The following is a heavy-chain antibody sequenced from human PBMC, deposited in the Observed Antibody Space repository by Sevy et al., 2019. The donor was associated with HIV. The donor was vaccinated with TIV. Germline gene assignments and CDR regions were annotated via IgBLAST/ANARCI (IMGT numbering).Heavy chain of an antibody. V-gene: IGHV3-15*01. CDR2: IKRKTDGGKT. CDR1: GFTFSNAW. CDR3: TTGSRNYYDSSGYAFDI. Sequence: GGSLRLSCAASGFTFSNAWMSWVRQAPGKGLEWVGRIKRKTDGGKTDYAAPGKGRFTISRDDSKKTLYLQMNSLKTEDTAVYYCTTGSRNYYDSSGYAFDIWGQGTMVTVSS. D-gene: IGHD3-22*01. J-gene: IGHJ3*02.